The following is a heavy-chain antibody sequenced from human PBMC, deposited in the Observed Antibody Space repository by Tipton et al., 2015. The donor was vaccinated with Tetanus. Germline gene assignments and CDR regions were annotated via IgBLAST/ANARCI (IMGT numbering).Heavy chain of an antibody. CDR1: GGTFNNYF. D-gene: IGHD3-3*01. J-gene: IGHJ4*02. CDR2: INYDGST. CDR3: ARIYDFWSGYYSDH. V-gene: IGHV4-34*01. Sequence: LACAVYGGTFNNYFWTWIPQPPGKGLEWIGEINYDGSTNYSPSLKSRVTLSLDTTKKQVSLKLSSVTAADTAVYYCARIYDFWSGYYSDHWGQGTLVTVSS.